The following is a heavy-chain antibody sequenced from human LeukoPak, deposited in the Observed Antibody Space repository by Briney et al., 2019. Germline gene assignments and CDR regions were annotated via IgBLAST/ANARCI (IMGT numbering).Heavy chain of an antibody. CDR3: ARVTYSSGWSDY. CDR2: IYYSGST. Sequence: PSETLSLTCTVSGGSISSDGYYWSWIRQHPGKGLEWTGYIYYSGSTNYNPSLKSRVTISVDASKSQFSLKLSSVTAADTAIYYCARVTYSSGWSDYWGQGTLVTVSS. D-gene: IGHD6-19*01. J-gene: IGHJ4*02. V-gene: IGHV4-61*08. CDR1: GGSISSDGYY.